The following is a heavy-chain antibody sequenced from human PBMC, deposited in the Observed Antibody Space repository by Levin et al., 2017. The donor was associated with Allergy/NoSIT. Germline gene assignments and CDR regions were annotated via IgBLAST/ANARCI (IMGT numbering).Heavy chain of an antibody. CDR3: TSRNYYDSGSFDY. V-gene: IGHV3-15*01. CDR1: AFTFSKAW. Sequence: GGSLRLSCAASAFTFSKAWMSWVRQAPGKGLEWVGRIKSQTDGGAIDYAAPVKGRFTISRDDSKNTLYLQMNSLKTEDTAVYYCTSRNYYDSGSFDYWGQGTLVTVSS. J-gene: IGHJ4*02. D-gene: IGHD3-22*01. CDR2: IKSQTDGGAI.